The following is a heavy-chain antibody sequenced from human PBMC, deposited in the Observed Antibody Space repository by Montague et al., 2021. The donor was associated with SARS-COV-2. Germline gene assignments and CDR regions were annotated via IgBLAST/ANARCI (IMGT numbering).Heavy chain of an antibody. CDR1: GGSISSGSYY. D-gene: IGHD1-26*01. CDR2: IYTSGST. CDR3: ARAGEIVGATIISHWFDP. Sequence: TLSFTCTVSGGSISSGSYYWSWIRQPAGKGLEWIGRIYTSGSTNYXXXLKSRVTISVDTSKNQFSLKLSSVTAADTAVYYCARAGEIVGATIISHWFDPWGQGTLVTVSS. J-gene: IGHJ5*02. V-gene: IGHV4-61*02.